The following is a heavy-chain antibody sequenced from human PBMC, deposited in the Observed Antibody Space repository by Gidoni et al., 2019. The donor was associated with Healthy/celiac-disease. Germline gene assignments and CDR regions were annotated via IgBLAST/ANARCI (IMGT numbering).Heavy chain of an antibody. V-gene: IGHV3-9*01. D-gene: IGHD3-3*01. CDR1: GFTFDDYA. Sequence: EVQLVESGGGLVQPGRSLRHSCAASGFTFDDYAMHWVRQAPGKGLGWVSGISWNSGSIGYADSVKGRFTISRDNAKNSLYLQMNSLRAEDTALYYCAKGDFWSSDYYGMDVWGQGTTVTVSS. CDR2: ISWNSGSI. J-gene: IGHJ6*02. CDR3: AKGDFWSSDYYGMDV.